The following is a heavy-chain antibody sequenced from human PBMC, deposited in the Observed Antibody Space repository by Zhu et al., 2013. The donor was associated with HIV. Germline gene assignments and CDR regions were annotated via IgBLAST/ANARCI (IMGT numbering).Heavy chain of an antibody. CDR2: WILEAKI. V-gene: IGHV1-8*01. CDR1: GDTLRNSD. D-gene: IGHD2-21*01. J-gene: IGHJ4*03. Sequence: VQSADAVEEPGATLRVSCRASGDTLRNSDVHWVRQAPAKGLNGWDGWILEAKIQESHPRFQDRIIMTWDTSTGTAHLEVTRLTSVDTALYFCARAASRHCGKRRCYWGTQNLWGQGTQVTVSS. CDR3: ARAASRHCGKRRCYWGTQNL.